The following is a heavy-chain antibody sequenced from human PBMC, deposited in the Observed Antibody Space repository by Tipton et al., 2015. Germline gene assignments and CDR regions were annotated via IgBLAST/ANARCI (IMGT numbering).Heavy chain of an antibody. CDR1: GGSVSTSNYY. D-gene: IGHD5-24*01. J-gene: IGHJ6*02. CDR2: ISYSGST. V-gene: IGHV4-61*01. Sequence: TLSLTCTVSGGSVSTSNYYWGWIRQSPGKGLEWIGYISYSGSTHYNPSLKRRGNISLDTSKNQFSLTLNSVTAADTAVYYCARDLEHGMDVWGQGTTVTVSS. CDR3: ARDLEHGMDV.